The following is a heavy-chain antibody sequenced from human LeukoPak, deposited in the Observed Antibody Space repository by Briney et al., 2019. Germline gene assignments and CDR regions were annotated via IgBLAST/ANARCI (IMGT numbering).Heavy chain of an antibody. J-gene: IGHJ3*02. D-gene: IGHD3-22*01. CDR2: IYSGGST. CDR3: AREKYYYDSSGHHDAFDI. CDR1: GFTVSSNY. Sequence: PGGSLRLSCAASGFTVSSNYMSWVRQAPGKGLEWVSVIYSGGSTYYADSVKGRFTISRDNSKNTLYLQMNSLRAEDTAVYYCAREKYYYDSSGHHDAFDIWGQGTMVIVSS. V-gene: IGHV3-53*01.